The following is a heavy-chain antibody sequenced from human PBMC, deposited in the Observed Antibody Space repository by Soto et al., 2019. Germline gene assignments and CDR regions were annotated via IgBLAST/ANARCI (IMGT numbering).Heavy chain of an antibody. CDR2: IYYSGST. Sequence: SETLSLTCTVSGGSISSYYWSWIRQPPGKGLEWIGYIYYSGSTNYNPSLKSRVTISVDTSKNQFSLKLSSVTAADTAVYYCARRYGGAFDFWGQGTMVTVSS. J-gene: IGHJ3*01. CDR3: ARRYGGAFDF. CDR1: GGSISSYY. V-gene: IGHV4-59*08. D-gene: IGHD3-10*01.